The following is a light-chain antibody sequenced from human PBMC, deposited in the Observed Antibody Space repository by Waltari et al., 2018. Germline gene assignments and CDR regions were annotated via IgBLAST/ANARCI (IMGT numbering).Light chain of an antibody. Sequence: NFMLTQPHSVSESPGKTVTISCTVASGSIAGTYVQWYQQRPGSAPTTVIYEDDQRPSVFPDRFSGSIDRSSNSASLTISGLKTDDEADYYCQSSDTSARWVVGGGTRLTVL. CDR1: SGSIAGTY. CDR2: EDD. V-gene: IGLV6-57*02. J-gene: IGLJ3*02. CDR3: QSSDTSARWV.